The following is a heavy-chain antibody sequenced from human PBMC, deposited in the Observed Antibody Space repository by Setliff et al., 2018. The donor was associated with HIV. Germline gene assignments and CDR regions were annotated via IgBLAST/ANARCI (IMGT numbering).Heavy chain of an antibody. CDR1: GGSISSYY. J-gene: IGHJ6*03. CDR3: ARDVPWGDYYYYMDV. CDR2: IYTSGST. D-gene: IGHD3-16*01. Sequence: SETLSLTCTVSGGSISSYYWSWIRQPAGKGLEWIGHIYTSGSTNYNPSLKSRVTMSVDTSKNRFSLKLSSVTAADTAVYYCARDVPWGDYYYYMDVWGKGTTVTVSS. V-gene: IGHV4-4*07.